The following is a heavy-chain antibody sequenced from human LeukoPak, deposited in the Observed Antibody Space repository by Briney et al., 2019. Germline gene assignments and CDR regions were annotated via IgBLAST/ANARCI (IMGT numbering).Heavy chain of an antibody. Sequence: SETLSLTCTVSGGSISSYYWSWIRQPPGKGLEWIGYIYYSGSTNYNPSLKSRVTISVDTSKNQFSLKLSSVTAADTAVYYCARPARGHGYFDYWGQGTLVTVSS. CDR1: GGSISSYY. J-gene: IGHJ4*02. V-gene: IGHV4-59*08. D-gene: IGHD6-25*01. CDR3: ARPARGHGYFDY. CDR2: IYYSGST.